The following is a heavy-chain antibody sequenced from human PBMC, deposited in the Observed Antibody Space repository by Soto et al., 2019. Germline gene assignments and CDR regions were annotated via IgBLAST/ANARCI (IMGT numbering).Heavy chain of an antibody. V-gene: IGHV4-59*08. Sequence: KPSETLSLTCTVSGGSISSYYWSWIRQPPGKGLEWIGYIYYSGSTNYNPSLKSRVTISVDTSKNQFSLKLSSVTAADTAVYYCARGAWYYDFWSGSLDIFDYWGQGTLVTVSS. D-gene: IGHD3-3*01. CDR3: ARGAWYYDFWSGSLDIFDY. J-gene: IGHJ4*02. CDR1: GGSISSYY. CDR2: IYYSGST.